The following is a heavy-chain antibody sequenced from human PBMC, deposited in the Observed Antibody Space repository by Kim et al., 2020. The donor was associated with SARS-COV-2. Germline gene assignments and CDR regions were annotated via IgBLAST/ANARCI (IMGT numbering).Heavy chain of an antibody. V-gene: IGHV4-34*01. Sequence: SETLSLTCAVYGGSFSGYYWSWIRQPPGKGLEWIGEINHSGSTNYNPSLKSRVTISVDTSKNQFSLKLSPVTAADTAAYYCSRWGYRHGLGFQSYYYYG. J-gene: IGHJ6*01. CDR2: INHSGST. CDR1: GGSFSGYY. CDR3: SRWGYRHGLGFQSYYYYG. D-gene: IGHD5-18*01.